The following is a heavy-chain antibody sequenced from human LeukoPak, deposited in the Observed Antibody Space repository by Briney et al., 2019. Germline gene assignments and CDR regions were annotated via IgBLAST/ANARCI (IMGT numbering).Heavy chain of an antibody. CDR1: GGSISSYY. D-gene: IGHD6-19*01. J-gene: IGHJ4*02. Sequence: SETLSLTCTVSGGSISSYYWSWIRQPPGKGLEWIGYIYYSGSTNYNPSLKSRVTISVDTSKNQFSLKLSSVTAADTAVYHCASHIAVAGTFDYWGQGTLVTVSS. CDR3: ASHIAVAGTFDY. V-gene: IGHV4-59*01. CDR2: IYYSGST.